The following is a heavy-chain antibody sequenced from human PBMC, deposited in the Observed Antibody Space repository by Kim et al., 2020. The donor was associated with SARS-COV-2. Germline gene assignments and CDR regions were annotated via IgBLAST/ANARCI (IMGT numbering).Heavy chain of an antibody. J-gene: IGHJ4*02. CDR3: ARHHLKSGTSYVYYFDY. V-gene: IGHV3-53*01. Sequence: GGSLRLSCAASGFTVTSGYLSWVRQAPGKGLEWISVVFAGGNTYYAGSMKGRFTISRDSSKNTVYLQMNSLRAEDTAVYYCARHHLKSGTSYVYYFDYWGQGTLVTVSS. D-gene: IGHD1-26*01. CDR1: GFTVTSGY. CDR2: VFAGGNT.